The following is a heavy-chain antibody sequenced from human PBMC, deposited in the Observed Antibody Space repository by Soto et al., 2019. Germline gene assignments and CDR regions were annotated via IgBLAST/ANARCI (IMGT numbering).Heavy chain of an antibody. Sequence: PWGSLRLSCAASGFTFSTYSMNWVRQAPGKGLEWVSYISGSGSSAYYADSVKGRFIISRDNAKNSLFLQVNSLRAEDTAVYYCARDDYGDTGAFDIWGQGTMVTVSS. D-gene: IGHD4-17*01. CDR3: ARDDYGDTGAFDI. V-gene: IGHV3-48*01. CDR1: GFTFSTYS. J-gene: IGHJ3*02. CDR2: ISGSGSSA.